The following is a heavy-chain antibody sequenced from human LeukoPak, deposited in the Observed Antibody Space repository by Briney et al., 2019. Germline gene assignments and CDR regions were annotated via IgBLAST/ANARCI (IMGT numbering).Heavy chain of an antibody. J-gene: IGHJ4*02. V-gene: IGHV4-34*01. CDR3: ARNNDYYDSSGYYGAPGYYFDY. D-gene: IGHD3-22*01. CDR2: INHSGST. Sequence: SETLSLTCAVYGGSFSGYYWSWVRQPPGKGLEWIGEINHSGSTNYNPSLKSRVTISVDTSKNQFSLKLSSVTAADTAVYYCARNNDYYDSSGYYGAPGYYFDYWGQGTLVTVSS. CDR1: GGSFSGYY.